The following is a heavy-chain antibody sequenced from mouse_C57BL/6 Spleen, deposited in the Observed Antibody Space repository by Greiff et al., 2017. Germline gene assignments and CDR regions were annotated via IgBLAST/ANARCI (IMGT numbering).Heavy chain of an antibody. V-gene: IGHV7-1*01. J-gene: IGHJ4*01. CDR3: ARDAPFYGYDGYAMDY. CDR2: SRNKANDYTT. CDR1: GFTFSDFY. Sequence: EVQGVESGGGLVQSGRSLRLSCATSGFTFSDFYMEWVRQAPGKGLEWIAASRNKANDYTTEYSASVKGRFIVSRDTSQSILYLQMNALRAEDTAIYYCARDAPFYGYDGYAMDYWGQGTSVTVSS. D-gene: IGHD2-9*01.